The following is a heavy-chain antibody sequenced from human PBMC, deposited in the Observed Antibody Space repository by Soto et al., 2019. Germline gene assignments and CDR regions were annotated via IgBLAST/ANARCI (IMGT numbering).Heavy chain of an antibody. D-gene: IGHD3-22*01. CDR1: GGSISSYY. CDR2: IYYSGST. Sequence: SETLSLTCTVSGGSISSYYWSWIRQPPGKGLEWIGYIYYSGSTNYNPSLKSRVTISEDRSKNEFSLKLSSVTAADTAIYYCAREFYYGSSGIGFDSWGQGTLVTVSS. J-gene: IGHJ4*02. V-gene: IGHV4-59*01. CDR3: AREFYYGSSGIGFDS.